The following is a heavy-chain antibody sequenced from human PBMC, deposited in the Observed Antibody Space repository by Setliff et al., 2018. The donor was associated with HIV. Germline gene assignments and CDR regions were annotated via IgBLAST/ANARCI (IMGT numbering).Heavy chain of an antibody. CDR2: IRTLPYGGTT. CDR3: TRDPMFYNSWSGFPNAFDI. CDR1: GFTLGDYA. Sequence: PGGSLRLSCAASGFTLGDYALSWVRQAPGKGLEWVGFIRTLPYGGTTEYAASVKGRFIIARDDSKSIAYLQLNSLKTEDTAVYFCTRDPMFYNSWSGFPNAFDIWGPGTLVTVSS. V-gene: IGHV3-49*04. D-gene: IGHD3-3*01. J-gene: IGHJ3*02.